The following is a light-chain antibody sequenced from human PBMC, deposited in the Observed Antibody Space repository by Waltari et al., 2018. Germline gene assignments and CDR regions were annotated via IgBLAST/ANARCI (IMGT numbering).Light chain of an antibody. CDR3: SSYTSNNAV. CDR2: YVS. V-gene: IGLV2-14*03. Sequence: QSALTQPAPVSGSPGQSLTVSCTGISNDVGIHNFVAWYQHHPGKAPKVVIYYVSYRPSGVSDRFSGSKSGNTASLTISGLQAEDEADYYCSSYTSNNAVFGGGTKLTVL. J-gene: IGLJ3*02. CDR1: SNDVGIHNF.